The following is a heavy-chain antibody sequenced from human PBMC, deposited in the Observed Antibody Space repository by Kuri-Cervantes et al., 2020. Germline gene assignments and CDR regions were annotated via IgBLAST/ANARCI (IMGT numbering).Heavy chain of an antibody. J-gene: IGHJ6*02. D-gene: IGHD2-2*02. CDR2: INSDGSST. V-gene: IGHV3-74*01. CDR3: ARSHCSSTSCYKIYYYYGMDV. CDR1: GFTFSSYW. Sequence: LSLTCSASGFTFSSYWMHWVRQAPGKGLVWVSRINSDGSSTSYADSVKGRFTISRDNAKNTLYLQMNSLRAEDTAVYYCARSHCSSTSCYKIYYYYGMDVWGQGTTVTVSS.